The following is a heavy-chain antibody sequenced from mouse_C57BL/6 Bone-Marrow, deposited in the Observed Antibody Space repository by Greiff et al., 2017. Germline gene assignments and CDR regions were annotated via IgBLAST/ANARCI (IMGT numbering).Heavy chain of an antibody. Sequence: QVQLQQPGAELVKPGASVKLSCKASGYTFTSYWMQWVKQRPGQGLEWIGEIDPSDSYPNYNQKFKGKATLTVDTSYSTAYMQLSSLTSEDSAVYYCARGFYYFDYWGQGTTLTVSS. J-gene: IGHJ2*01. V-gene: IGHV1-50*01. CDR3: ARGFYYFDY. CDR2: IDPSDSYP. CDR1: GYTFTSYW.